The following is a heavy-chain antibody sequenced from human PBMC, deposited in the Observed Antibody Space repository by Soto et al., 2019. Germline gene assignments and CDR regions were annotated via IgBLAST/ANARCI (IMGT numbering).Heavy chain of an antibody. CDR3: ARVRYYDILTGYGFDY. J-gene: IGHJ4*02. CDR1: GGTFSSYA. D-gene: IGHD3-9*01. CDR2: IIPIFGTA. V-gene: IGHV1-69*13. Sequence: SVKVSCKASGGTFSSYAISWVRQAPGQGLEWMGGIIPIFGTANYAQKFQGRVTITADESTSTAYMELSSLRSEDTAVYYCARVRYYDILTGYGFDYWGQGTLVTVSS.